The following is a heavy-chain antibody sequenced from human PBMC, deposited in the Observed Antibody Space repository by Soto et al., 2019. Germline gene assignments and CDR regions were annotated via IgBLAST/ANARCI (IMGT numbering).Heavy chain of an antibody. CDR2: INHSGST. J-gene: IGHJ4*02. D-gene: IGHD6-13*01. CDR3: ARGVAADPYYFDY. Sequence: PSETLSLTCAVYGGSFSGYYWSWIRQPPGKGLEWIGEINHSGSTNYNPSIKSRVTISVDTSKNQFSLKLSSVTAADTAVYYCARGVAADPYYFDYWGQGTLVTVSS. V-gene: IGHV4-34*01. CDR1: GGSFSGYY.